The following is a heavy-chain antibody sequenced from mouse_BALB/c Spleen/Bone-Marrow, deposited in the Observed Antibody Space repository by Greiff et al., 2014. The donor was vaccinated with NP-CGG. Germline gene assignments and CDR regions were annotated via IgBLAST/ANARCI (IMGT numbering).Heavy chain of an antibody. CDR2: IAPGTGTT. CDR3: ARYDYAMDY. Sequence: DLVKPGASVKLSCKASGYTFTNFWINWIKQRPGQGLEWIGRIAPGTGTTYYNEMFKGKATLTVDTSSSTAYIQLCSLSSEDSAVYFCARYDYAMDYWGQGTSVTVSS. CDR1: GYTFTNFW. D-gene: IGHD2-3*01. V-gene: IGHV1S41*01. J-gene: IGHJ4*01.